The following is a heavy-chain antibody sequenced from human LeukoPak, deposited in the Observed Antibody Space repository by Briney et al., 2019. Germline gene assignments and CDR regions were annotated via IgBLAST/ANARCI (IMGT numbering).Heavy chain of an antibody. CDR1: GFTFDDYG. CDR3: ARDRGGLELAFDY. CDR2: INWNGGST. J-gene: IGHJ4*02. V-gene: IGHV3-20*04. D-gene: IGHD1-7*01. Sequence: GGSLRLSCAASGFTFDDYGMSWVRQVPGKGLERVSGINWNGGSTGYADSVKGRFTISRDNAKNSLYLQMNSLRAEDTALYYCARDRGGLELAFDYWGQGTLVTVSS.